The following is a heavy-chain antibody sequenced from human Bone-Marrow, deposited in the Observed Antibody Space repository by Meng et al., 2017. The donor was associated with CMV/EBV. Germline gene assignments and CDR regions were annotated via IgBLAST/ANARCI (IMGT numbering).Heavy chain of an antibody. CDR2: IYYTGYT. V-gene: IGHV4-39*01. CDR1: GGSMSGSSYY. J-gene: IGHJ4*02. D-gene: IGHD1/OR15-1a*01. CDR3: ARQVTGTQEMFDS. Sequence: SETLSLTCSVSGGSMSGSSYYWAWIRQPPGKGLEWIGSIYYTGYTYYNPSLKTRVTMSVDTSKKQFSLNVTSLTASDTAVYYCARQVTGTQEMFDSWGQGTLVTFSS.